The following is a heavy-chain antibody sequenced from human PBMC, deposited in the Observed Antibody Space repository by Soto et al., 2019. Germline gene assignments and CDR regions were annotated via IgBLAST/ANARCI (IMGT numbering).Heavy chain of an antibody. CDR2: IWYDGSDK. D-gene: IGHD4-17*01. CDR3: ARDSGGDYHNYYMDV. V-gene: IGHV3-33*01. Sequence: ESGGGVVQPGTSLRLSCAASGFTFSNYAMHWVRQATGKGLEWVTIIWYDGSDKNYGDSVKGRFTISRDNSKNTLYLQMNSLRVEDTAVYYCARDSGGDYHNYYMDVWGKGTTVTVSS. CDR1: GFTFSNYA. J-gene: IGHJ6*03.